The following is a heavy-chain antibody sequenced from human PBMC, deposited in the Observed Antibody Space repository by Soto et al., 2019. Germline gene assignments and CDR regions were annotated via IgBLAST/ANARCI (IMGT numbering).Heavy chain of an antibody. CDR2: ISYSGST. V-gene: IGHV4-39*01. CDR1: GGSISSSSSS. CDR3: ARTYVTDVVVVPASKDYMDV. Sequence: QLQLQESGPGLVKPSETLSLTCTVSGGSISSSSSSWGWIRQPPGKGLGWLGIISYSGSTYYSPSPKSRLTISVDASKNLFSLKLTSVTAADTAVYYCARTYVTDVVVVPASKDYMDVWGKGTTVTASS. J-gene: IGHJ6*03. D-gene: IGHD2-2*01.